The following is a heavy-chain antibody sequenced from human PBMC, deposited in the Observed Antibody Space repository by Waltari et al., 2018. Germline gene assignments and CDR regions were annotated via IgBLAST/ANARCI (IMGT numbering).Heavy chain of an antibody. CDR1: GFPFSSYA. CDR2: IIGVGDRT. J-gene: IGHJ4*02. V-gene: IGHV3-23*01. Sequence: EVQLLESGGGLVQPGGSLRVSCGASGFPFSSYAMSWVRQAPGKGLEWVSAIIGVGDRTYYADSVKGRFTISRDNSKNTVNLQMNSLRAEDTAVYYCAKVASFHSSGWQYWGQGTLVTVSS. D-gene: IGHD6-19*01. CDR3: AKVASFHSSGWQY.